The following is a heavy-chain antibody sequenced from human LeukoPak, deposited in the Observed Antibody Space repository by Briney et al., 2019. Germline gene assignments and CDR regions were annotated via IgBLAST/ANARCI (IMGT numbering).Heavy chain of an antibody. CDR2: ISYDGSNK. CDR1: GFTFSRYG. V-gene: IGHV3-30*18. J-gene: IGHJ4*02. CDR3: AKRGRYSGYYFDY. D-gene: IGHD5-12*01. Sequence: GGSLRLSCSASGFTFSRYGMNWVRQAPGKGLEWVAVISYDGSNKYYADSVKGRFTISRDNSKNTLYLQMNSLRAEDTAVYYCAKRGRYSGYYFDYWGQGTLVTVSS.